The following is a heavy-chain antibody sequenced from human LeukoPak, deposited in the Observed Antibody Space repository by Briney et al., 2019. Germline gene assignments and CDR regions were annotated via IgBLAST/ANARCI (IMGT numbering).Heavy chain of an antibody. CDR2: LWYDETNE. Sequence: PGRSLRLSCAASGFTFNNYGMHWVRQAPGRGLEWVALLWYDETNENYADSVKGRFTISRDNSKNTMYLQMNNLRAEDTAVYYCARGGEWVRRDGYNFWWGQGTLVTVSS. V-gene: IGHV3-33*01. J-gene: IGHJ4*02. CDR3: ARGGEWVRRDGYNFW. D-gene: IGHD5-24*01. CDR1: GFTFNNYG.